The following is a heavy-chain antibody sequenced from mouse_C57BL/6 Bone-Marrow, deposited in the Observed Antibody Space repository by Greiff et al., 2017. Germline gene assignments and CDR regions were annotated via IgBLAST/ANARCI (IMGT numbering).Heavy chain of an antibody. J-gene: IGHJ2*01. CDR1: GYTFTSYW. Sequence: VQLQQPGAELVKPGASVKLSCKASGYTFTSYWMHWVKQRPRQGLEWIGMIHPNSGSTNYNEKFKSKATLTVDKSSSTAYMQLSSLTSEDSAVYYCAREGYTLFDYWGQGTTLTVSS. D-gene: IGHD2-2*01. CDR2: IHPNSGST. CDR3: AREGYTLFDY. V-gene: IGHV1-64*01.